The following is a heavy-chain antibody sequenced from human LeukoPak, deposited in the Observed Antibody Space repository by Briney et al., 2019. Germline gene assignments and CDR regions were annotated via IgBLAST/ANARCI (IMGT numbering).Heavy chain of an antibody. J-gene: IGHJ6*02. CDR1: GFTFSDYY. V-gene: IGHV3-11*01. CDR3: ARDSPPNYYYGMDV. Sequence: PGGSLRLSCAASGFTFSDYYMSWIRQAPGKGLEWVSYISSSGSTIHYADSVKGRFTISRDNAKNSLYLQMNSLRAEDTAVYYCARDSPPNYYYGMDVWGQGTTVTVSS. CDR2: ISSSGSTI.